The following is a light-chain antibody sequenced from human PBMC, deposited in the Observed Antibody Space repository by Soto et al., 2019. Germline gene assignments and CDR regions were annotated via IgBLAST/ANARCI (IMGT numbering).Light chain of an antibody. J-gene: IGLJ1*01. CDR1: SSDVGGSNY. CDR3: SSYTDRKHLV. V-gene: IGLV2-8*01. Sequence: QSALTQPPSASGSPGQSVTIACTETSSDVGGSNYVSWYQEHPGKAPKVIIYEVSKRPSGVPDRSSGYKSGNTASLTVSGLQAEDEADYYCSSYTDRKHLVFGTGTKVTVL. CDR2: EVS.